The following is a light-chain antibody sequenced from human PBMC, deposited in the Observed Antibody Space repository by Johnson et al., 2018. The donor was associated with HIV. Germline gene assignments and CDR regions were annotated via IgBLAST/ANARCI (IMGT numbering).Light chain of an antibody. CDR2: KDN. Sequence: QSVLTQPPSVSAAPGQKVTISCSGSSSTVGNNFVSWYQVLPGTAPKLLIYKDNERPSGIPDRFSGSKSGTSATLGITGLQTGDEADYYCGTWDTSLSAPYVFGTGTKITVL. J-gene: IGLJ1*01. V-gene: IGLV1-51*02. CDR3: GTWDTSLSAPYV. CDR1: SSTVGNNF.